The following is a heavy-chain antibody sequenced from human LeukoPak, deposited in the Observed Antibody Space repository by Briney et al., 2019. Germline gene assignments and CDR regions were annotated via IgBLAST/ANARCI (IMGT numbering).Heavy chain of an antibody. CDR3: ARDYTGSGWLDY. D-gene: IGHD6-19*01. V-gene: IGHV1-2*02. CDR2: INPNSGGT. Sequence: ASVTVSCKASGYTFTGYYMHWVRQAPGQGLEWMGWINPNSGGTNYAQKFQGRVTMTRDTSISTVYMELSRLRSDDTAVYYCARDYTGSGWLDYWGQGALVTVSS. J-gene: IGHJ4*02. CDR1: GYTFTGYY.